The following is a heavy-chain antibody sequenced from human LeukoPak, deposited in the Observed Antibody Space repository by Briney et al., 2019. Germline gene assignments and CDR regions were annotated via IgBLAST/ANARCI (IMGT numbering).Heavy chain of an antibody. V-gene: IGHV3-30*18. CDR1: GFTFSSYG. Sequence: PGRSLRLSCAASGFTFSSYGMHWVRQAPGKGLGWVAVISYDGSNKSYADSVRGRFTISRDNSKNTLYLQMNSLRAEDTAVYYCAKDLSYSTDWPYFDSWGQGTLVTVSS. CDR2: ISYDGSNK. J-gene: IGHJ4*02. D-gene: IGHD6-19*01. CDR3: AKDLSYSTDWPYFDS.